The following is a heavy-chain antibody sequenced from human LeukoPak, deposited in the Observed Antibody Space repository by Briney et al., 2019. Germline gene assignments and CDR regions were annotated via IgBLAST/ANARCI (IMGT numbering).Heavy chain of an antibody. V-gene: IGHV5-51*01. CDR3: ARRYCSSISCNPYFFDY. CDR1: GYTFTNYY. Sequence: GESLKISCKGSGYTFTNYYIGWVRQMPGKGLEWMGIISPGDSDARYSPSFQGQVTISADKSISTAYLQWSSLKASDTAIYYCARRYCSSISCNPYFFDYWGQGTPVTVSS. CDR2: ISPGDSDA. J-gene: IGHJ4*02. D-gene: IGHD2-2*01.